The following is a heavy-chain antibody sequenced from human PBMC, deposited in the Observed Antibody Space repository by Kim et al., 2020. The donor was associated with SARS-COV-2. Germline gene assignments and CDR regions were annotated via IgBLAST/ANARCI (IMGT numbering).Heavy chain of an antibody. CDR3: AGTPDNDDTLS. V-gene: IGHV3-23*03. J-gene: IGHJ5*02. Sequence: GGSLRLSCSVSELTSKDYAFSWVRQAPGKGLEWLSVVYSRGGTHYADSVRGRMTISRDSSMQTLYLGMTALGVDDTAIYFCAGTPDNDDTLSWSQGVLVTVSS. CDR2: VYSRGGT. D-gene: IGHD3-16*01. CDR1: ELTSKDYA.